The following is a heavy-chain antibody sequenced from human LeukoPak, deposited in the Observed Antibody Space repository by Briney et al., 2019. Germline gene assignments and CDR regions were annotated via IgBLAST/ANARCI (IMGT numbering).Heavy chain of an antibody. CDR3: AKACQAATGSDASDI. D-gene: IGHD6-13*01. V-gene: IGHV3-9*01. CDR1: GFTFDDYV. J-gene: IGHJ3*02. CDR2: ISWNSGII. Sequence: GGPLRPSCAASGFTFDDYVMHWVRQAPGKGLEWVSGISWNSGIIGYADSVKGRFTISRDNAKKSLYLQMNSLRPEDTALYYCAKACQAATGSDASDIWGQGTMVTVSS.